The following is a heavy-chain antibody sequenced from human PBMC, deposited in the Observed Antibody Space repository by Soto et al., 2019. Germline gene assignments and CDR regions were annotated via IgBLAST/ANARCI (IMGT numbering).Heavy chain of an antibody. CDR3: ARHGFYYASGNGFDS. D-gene: IGHD3-10*01. V-gene: IGHV4-39*01. CDR1: CGSIRSRSFF. J-gene: IGHJ5*01. CDR2: IHYSRKT. Sequence: ASGNPSPPWSVVCGSIRSRSFFRGMKQQPPGAGLEWIGNIHYSRKTYYNPSLKSRVTISVDTSKNQFSLKLSSVTAADTALYYCARHGFYYASGNGFDSWGQGTLVTVSS.